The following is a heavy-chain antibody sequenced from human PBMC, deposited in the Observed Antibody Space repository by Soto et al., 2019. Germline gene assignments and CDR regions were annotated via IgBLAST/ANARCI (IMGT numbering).Heavy chain of an antibody. CDR1: GGSVSSGSYY. Sequence: PSETLSLTCTASGGSVSSGSYYWSWIRQPPGKGLEWIGYIYYSGSTNYNPSLKSRVTISVDTSKNQFSLKLSSVTAADTAVYYCAREDDSSGYFDYWGQGTLVTVSS. V-gene: IGHV4-61*01. CDR2: IYYSGST. CDR3: AREDDSSGYFDY. J-gene: IGHJ4*02. D-gene: IGHD3-22*01.